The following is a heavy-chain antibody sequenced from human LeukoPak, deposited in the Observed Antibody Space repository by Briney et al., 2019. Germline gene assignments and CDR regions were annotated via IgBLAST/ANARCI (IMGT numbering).Heavy chain of an antibody. CDR2: ISAYNGNT. V-gene: IGHV1-18*01. Sequence: GASVKVSCKASGYTFTSYGISWVRQAPGQGLEWMGWISAYNGNTNYAQKLQGRVTMTTDTSTSTAYMELRSLRSDDTAVYYCAREPGYSSSWYDNWFDPWGQGTLVTVSS. CDR3: AREPGYSSSWYDNWFDP. J-gene: IGHJ5*02. D-gene: IGHD6-13*01. CDR1: GYTFTSYG.